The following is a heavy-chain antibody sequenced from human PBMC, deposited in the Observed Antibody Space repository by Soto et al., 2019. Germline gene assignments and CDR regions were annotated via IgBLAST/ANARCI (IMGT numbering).Heavy chain of an antibody. D-gene: IGHD2-15*01. J-gene: IGHJ5*02. Sequence: GASVKVSCKASGGTFSSYAISWVRQAPGQGLEWMGGIIPIFGTANYAQKFQGRVTITADKSTSTAYMELSSLRSEDTAVYYCARSRYCSGGSCYSRWFDPWGQGTLVTVSS. CDR1: GGTFSSYA. V-gene: IGHV1-69*06. CDR2: IIPIFGTA. CDR3: ARSRYCSGGSCYSRWFDP.